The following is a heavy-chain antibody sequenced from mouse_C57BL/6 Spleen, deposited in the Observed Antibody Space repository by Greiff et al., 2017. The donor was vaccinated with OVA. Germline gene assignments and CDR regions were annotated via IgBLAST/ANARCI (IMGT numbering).Heavy chain of an antibody. CDR3: TREGYYGSSFHWYVDV. J-gene: IGHJ1*03. CDR1: GYTFTSYW. Sequence: SGPVLARPGASVKMSCKTSGYTFTSYWMHWVKQRPGQGLEWIGAIYPGHSDTSYNQKFKGKAKLTAVTSASTAYMELSSLTNEDSAVYYCTREGYYGSSFHWYVDVWGTGTTVTVSS. D-gene: IGHD1-1*01. CDR2: IYPGHSDT. V-gene: IGHV1-5*01.